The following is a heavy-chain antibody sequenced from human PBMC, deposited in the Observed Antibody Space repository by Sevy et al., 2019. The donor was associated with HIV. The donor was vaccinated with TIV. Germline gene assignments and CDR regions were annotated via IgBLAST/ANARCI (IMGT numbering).Heavy chain of an antibody. CDR1: GFTFSKYW. D-gene: IGHD4-17*01. CDR3: ATDPFSVTSSNDYMDV. CDR2: IQEDGSGK. J-gene: IGHJ6*03. Sequence: GGSLRLSCAASGFTFSKYWMSWVRQAPGKGLEWVAKIQEDGSGKYYVEAVKGRFTISRDNAKNSLYLQMNSLSAEDTAVYYCATDPFSVTSSNDYMDVWGKGTTVTVSS. V-gene: IGHV3-7*01.